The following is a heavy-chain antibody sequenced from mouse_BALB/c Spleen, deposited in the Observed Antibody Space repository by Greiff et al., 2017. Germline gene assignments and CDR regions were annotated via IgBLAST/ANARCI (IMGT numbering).Heavy chain of an antibody. Sequence: EVQRVESGGGLVKPGGSLKLSCAASGFTFSSYAMSWVRQTPEKRLEWVASISSGGSTYYPDSVKGRFTISRDNARNILYLQMSSLRSEDTAMYYCARGGDYYGSSLAWFSYWGQGTLVTVSA. CDR2: ISSGGST. V-gene: IGHV5-6-5*01. D-gene: IGHD1-1*01. CDR1: GFTFSSYA. CDR3: ARGGDYYGSSLAWFSY. J-gene: IGHJ3*01.